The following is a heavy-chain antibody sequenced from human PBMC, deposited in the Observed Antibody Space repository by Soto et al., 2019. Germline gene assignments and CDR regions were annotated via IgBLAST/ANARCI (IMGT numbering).Heavy chain of an antibody. CDR3: AGRYSTTHRSFDY. CDR1: GYSISSGYH. D-gene: IGHD5-12*01. V-gene: IGHV4-38-2*01. CDR2: INHSEST. Sequence: SETLSLTCAVSGYSISSGYHWGCIRQPPGKGLEWIGIINHSESTYYNPSLKSRVTMSVDTSKNQFSLNLSSVTAADTAIYYCAGRYSTTHRSFDYWGQGALVTVSS. J-gene: IGHJ4*02.